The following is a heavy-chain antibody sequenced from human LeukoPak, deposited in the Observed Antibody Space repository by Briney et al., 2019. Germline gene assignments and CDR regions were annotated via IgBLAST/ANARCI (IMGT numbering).Heavy chain of an antibody. CDR1: GVSIRSGSYY. Sequence: MTSETLSLTCTVSGVSIRSGSYYWGWIRQPPGKGLEWIGRMYYSGRTYYNPSLKSRVTISVDTSNNQFSLQLSSVTAADTAGCYWARQPPAYYGSGNWFDPWGQGTLVTVSS. V-gene: IGHV4-39*01. CDR3: ARQPPAYYGSGNWFDP. D-gene: IGHD3-10*01. CDR2: MYYSGRT. J-gene: IGHJ5*02.